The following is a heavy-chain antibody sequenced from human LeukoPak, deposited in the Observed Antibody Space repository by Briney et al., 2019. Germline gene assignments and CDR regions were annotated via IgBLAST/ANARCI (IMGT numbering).Heavy chain of an antibody. Sequence: GGSLRLSCAASGFTFSSYSMNWVRQAPGKGLEWVSYISSSGSTIYYADSVKGRFTISRDNAKNSLYLQMNSLRAEDTAVYYCARGSWGVVVVAAVYFDYWGQGTLVTVSS. V-gene: IGHV3-48*04. D-gene: IGHD2-15*01. CDR1: GFTFSSYS. CDR2: ISSSGSTI. J-gene: IGHJ4*02. CDR3: ARGSWGVVVVAAVYFDY.